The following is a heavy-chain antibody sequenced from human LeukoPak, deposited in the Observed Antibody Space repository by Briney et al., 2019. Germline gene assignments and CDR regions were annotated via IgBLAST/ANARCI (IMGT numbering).Heavy chain of an antibody. J-gene: IGHJ4*02. Sequence: GGSLRLSCAASGFTFSNAWMSWVRQAPGKGLEWVGRIKSKTDGGTTDYAAPVKGRFTISRDDSKNTLYLQMNSLKTEDTAVHYCTTTTTLDYYDSSGYSRRGGYFDYWGQGTLVTVSS. V-gene: IGHV3-15*01. CDR2: IKSKTDGGTT. CDR3: TTTTTLDYYDSSGYSRRGGYFDY. CDR1: GFTFSNAW. D-gene: IGHD3-22*01.